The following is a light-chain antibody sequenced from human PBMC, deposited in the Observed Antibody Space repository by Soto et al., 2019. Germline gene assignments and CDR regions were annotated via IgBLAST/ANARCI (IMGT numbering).Light chain of an antibody. CDR3: QQLNSYPYT. CDR1: QDISSY. J-gene: IGKJ2*01. Sequence: DIPLTQSPSFLSASVGDRVTITCRASQDISSYLAWFQQKPGKAPNLLIYAASALQSGVPSRFSGSGSGTEFTLTISSLQPEDFATYYCQQLNSYPYTFGQGTKLEIK. CDR2: AAS. V-gene: IGKV1-9*01.